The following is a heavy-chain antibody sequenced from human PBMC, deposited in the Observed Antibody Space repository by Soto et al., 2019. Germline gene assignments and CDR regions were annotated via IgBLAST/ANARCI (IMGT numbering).Heavy chain of an antibody. CDR1: GFTFSSYG. CDR3: AKLTRDVDTARVNADNCFDP. CDR2: ISYDGSNK. Sequence: QVQLVESGGGVVQPGRSLRLSCAASGFTFSSYGMHWVRQAPGKGLEWVAVISYDGSNKYYADSVKGRFTISRDNSKNTLYLQMNSLRAEDTAVYYCAKLTRDVDTARVNADNCFDPWGQGTLVTVSS. J-gene: IGHJ5*02. V-gene: IGHV3-30*18. D-gene: IGHD5-18*01.